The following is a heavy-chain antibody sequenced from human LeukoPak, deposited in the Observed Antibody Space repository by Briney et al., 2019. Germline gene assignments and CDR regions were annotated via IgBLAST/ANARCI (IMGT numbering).Heavy chain of an antibody. CDR2: IRSKAYGGTT. V-gene: IGHV3-49*03. J-gene: IGHJ4*02. CDR3: TRYDILTGGSDSEY. Sequence: GGSLRLSCTASGFTFGDYAMSWFRQAPGKGLEWVGFIRSKAYGGTTEYAASVKGRFTISRDDSKSIAYLQMNSLKTEDTAVYYCTRYDILTGGSDSEYWGQGTLVTVSS. D-gene: IGHD3-9*01. CDR1: GFTFGDYA.